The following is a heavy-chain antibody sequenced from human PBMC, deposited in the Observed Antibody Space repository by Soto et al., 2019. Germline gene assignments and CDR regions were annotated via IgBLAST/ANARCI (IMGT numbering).Heavy chain of an antibody. D-gene: IGHD6-25*01. J-gene: IGHJ6*02. CDR1: GGSISSYY. V-gene: IGHV4-59*01. CDR2: IYYSGST. Sequence: SETLSLTCTVSGGSISSYYWSWIRQPPGKGLEWIGYIYYSGSTNYNPSLKSRVTISVDTSKNQFSLKLSSVTAADTAVYYCARLQRRPHFYYYYYGMDVWGQGTTVTVSS. CDR3: ARLQRRPHFYYYYYGMDV.